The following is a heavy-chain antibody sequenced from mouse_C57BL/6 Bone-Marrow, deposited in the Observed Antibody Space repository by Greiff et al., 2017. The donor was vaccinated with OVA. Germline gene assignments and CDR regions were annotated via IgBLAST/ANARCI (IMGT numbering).Heavy chain of an antibody. J-gene: IGHJ4*01. CDR3: ASPYAMDY. CDR1: GFSLTSYG. Sequence: VKLMESGPGLVQPSQSLSITCTVSGFSLTSYGVHWVRQSPGKGLEWLGVIWSGGSTDYNAAFISRLSISKDNSKSQVFFKMNSLQADDTAIYYCASPYAMDYWGQGTSVTVSS. V-gene: IGHV2-2*01. CDR2: IWSGGST.